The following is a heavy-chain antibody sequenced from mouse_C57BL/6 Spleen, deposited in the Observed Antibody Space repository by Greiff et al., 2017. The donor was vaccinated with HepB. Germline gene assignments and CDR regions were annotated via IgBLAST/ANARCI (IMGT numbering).Heavy chain of an antibody. CDR1: GYAFISSW. D-gene: IGHD1-1*01. V-gene: IGHV1-82*01. CDR3: ARSAVVPDFDV. J-gene: IGHJ1*03. Sequence: VQLQQSGPELVKPGASVKISCKASGYAFISSWMNWVKQRPGKGLEWIGRIYPGDGDTNYNGKFKGKATLTADKSSSTAYMQLSSLTSEDSAVYFCARSAVVPDFDVWGTGTTVTVSS. CDR2: IYPGDGDT.